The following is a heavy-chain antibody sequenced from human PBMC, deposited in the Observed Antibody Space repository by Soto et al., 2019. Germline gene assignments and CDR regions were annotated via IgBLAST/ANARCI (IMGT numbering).Heavy chain of an antibody. CDR1: GGSFSGYQ. CDR2: INHSGTT. CDR3: ARGWRFDP. Sequence: SETLSLTCGVYGGSFSGYQWNWIRQSPGQGLEWIGEINHSGTTKYNPSLESRMNLSVDTSKKQFSLKMFSVTAADTAIYYCARGWRFDPWGQGTQVTVSS. D-gene: IGHD1-1*01. J-gene: IGHJ5*02. V-gene: IGHV4-34*01.